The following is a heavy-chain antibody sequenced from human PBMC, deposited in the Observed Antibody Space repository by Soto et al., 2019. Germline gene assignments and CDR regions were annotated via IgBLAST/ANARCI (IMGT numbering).Heavy chain of an antibody. V-gene: IGHV1-18*04. D-gene: IGHD3-22*01. CDR1: GYTFTIYG. CDR2: ISGYNGHT. J-gene: IGHJ4*02. Sequence: QVQLVQSGAEVKKPGASVKVSCKASGYTFTIYGISWVRQAPGQGLEWMGWISGYNGHTDYAQNLQDRVTLTTDASTSSVYMELRSLRSDDTAIYYCARVDYYDSSGDYGYWGQGTLITVSS. CDR3: ARVDYYDSSGDYGY.